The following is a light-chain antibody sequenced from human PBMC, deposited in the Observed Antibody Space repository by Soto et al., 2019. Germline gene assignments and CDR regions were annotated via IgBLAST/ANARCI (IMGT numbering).Light chain of an antibody. Sequence: EIVLTQSPGTLSLSPGERATLSCRASQSVSSSYLAWYQQKPGQAPRLLIYGASSRETGILDRFSGSGAGTECTLTISRLEPEDVAVDYCQQYGSSRITFGQGTRLEIK. CDR1: QSVSSSY. V-gene: IGKV3-20*01. CDR2: GAS. J-gene: IGKJ5*01. CDR3: QQYGSSRIT.